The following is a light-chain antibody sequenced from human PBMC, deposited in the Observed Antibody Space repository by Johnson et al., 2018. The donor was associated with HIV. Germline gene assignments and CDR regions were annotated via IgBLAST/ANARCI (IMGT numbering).Light chain of an antibody. CDR2: DNN. CDR3: GTWDSRLYV. Sequence: QSVLTQPPSVSAAPGQKVTISCSGSSSNIGNNYVSWYQQLPGTAPKLLIYDNNKRPSGIPDRFSGSKSGTSATLGITGLQTGDEADDYCGTWDSRLYVFGTGTKVTVL. V-gene: IGLV1-51*01. J-gene: IGLJ1*01. CDR1: SSNIGNNY.